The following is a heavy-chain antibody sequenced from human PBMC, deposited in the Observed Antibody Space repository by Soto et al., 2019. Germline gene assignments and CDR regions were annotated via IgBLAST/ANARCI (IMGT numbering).Heavy chain of an antibody. J-gene: IGHJ4*02. D-gene: IGHD3-22*01. CDR2: ISGSGGST. CDR3: ARETNYYDTNGYYSLYFDY. V-gene: IGHV3-23*01. Sequence: GGSLRLSCAASGFTFSSYAMSWVRQAPGKGLEWVSAISGSGGSTYYADSVKGRFTISRDNSKNTLYLQMNSLRAEDTAVYYCARETNYYDTNGYYSLYFDYWGQGTLVTVSS. CDR1: GFTFSSYA.